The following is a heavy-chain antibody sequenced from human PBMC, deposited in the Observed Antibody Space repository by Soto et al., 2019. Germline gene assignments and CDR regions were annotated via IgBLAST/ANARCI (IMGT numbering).Heavy chain of an antibody. CDR3: ARRGPLLRGVYCSGGSCWSDALDI. CDR1: GYTFTSYG. Sequence: QVQLVQSGAEVKKPGASVKVSCKASGYTFTSYGISWVRQAPGQGLEWMGWISAYNGNTNYAQKLQGRVTMTTDTSTSTAYMELRSLRSDDTAVYYCARRGPLLRGVYCSGGSCWSDALDIWGQGTMVTVSS. J-gene: IGHJ3*02. CDR2: ISAYNGNT. V-gene: IGHV1-18*01. D-gene: IGHD2-15*01.